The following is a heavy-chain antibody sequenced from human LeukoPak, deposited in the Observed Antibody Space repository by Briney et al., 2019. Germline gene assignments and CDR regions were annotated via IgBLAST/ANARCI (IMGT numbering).Heavy chain of an antibody. J-gene: IGHJ4*02. CDR1: GGSISSYY. V-gene: IGHV4-59*08. CDR3: ARSMGQWRLWFGELGY. Sequence: SETLSLTCTVSGGSISSYYWSWIRQPPGKGLEWIGYIYYSGSTNYNPSLKSRVTISVDTSKNQFSLKLSSVTAADTAVYYCARSMGQWRLWFGELGYWGQETLVTVSS. CDR2: IYYSGST. D-gene: IGHD3-10*01.